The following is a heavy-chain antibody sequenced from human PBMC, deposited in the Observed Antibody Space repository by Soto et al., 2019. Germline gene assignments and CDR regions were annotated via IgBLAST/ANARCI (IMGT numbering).Heavy chain of an antibody. CDR3: VKDYYGDYRGPFDY. CDR2: ISSNGGST. CDR1: GFTFSSYA. J-gene: IGHJ4*02. Sequence: PGGSLRLSCAASGFTFSSYAMHWVRQAPGKGLEYVSAISSNGGSTYYADSVKDRFTISRDNSKNTLYLQMSSLRAEDTAVYYCVKDYYGDYRGPFDYWGQGTLVTVSS. V-gene: IGHV3-64D*06. D-gene: IGHD4-17*01.